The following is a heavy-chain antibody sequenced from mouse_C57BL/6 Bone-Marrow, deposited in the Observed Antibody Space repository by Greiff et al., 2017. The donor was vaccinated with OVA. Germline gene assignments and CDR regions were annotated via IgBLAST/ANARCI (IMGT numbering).Heavy chain of an antibody. Sequence: VQLQQSGAELARPGASVKLSCKASGYTFTSYGISWVKQRTGQGLEWIGEIYPRSGNTYYNEKFKGKATLTAVKSSSTAYMELRSLTSEDSAVYFCATRQLRLRSPFDYWGQGTTLTVSS. CDR3: ATRQLRLRSPFDY. J-gene: IGHJ2*01. D-gene: IGHD3-2*02. V-gene: IGHV1-81*01. CDR1: GYTFTSYG. CDR2: IYPRSGNT.